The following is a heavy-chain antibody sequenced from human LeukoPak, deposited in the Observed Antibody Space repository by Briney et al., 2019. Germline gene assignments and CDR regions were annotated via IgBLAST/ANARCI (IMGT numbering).Heavy chain of an antibody. CDR2: IYYSGRT. CDR1: GGSISSSSYY. Sequence: SETLSLTCTVSGGSISSSSYYWGWIREPPGKGLAWIGSIYYSGRTYYNPSLKSRVTISIDTSTNQFSLKLSSVTAADTAVYYCATGDSSASSDPPGYWGQGTLVTVSS. D-gene: IGHD6-6*01. J-gene: IGHJ4*01. V-gene: IGHV4-39*07. CDR3: ATGDSSASSDPPGY.